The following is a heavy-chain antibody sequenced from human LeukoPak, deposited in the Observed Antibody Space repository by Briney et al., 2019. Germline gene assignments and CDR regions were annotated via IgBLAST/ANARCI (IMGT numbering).Heavy chain of an antibody. CDR3: VTPPYIAAAGLDY. J-gene: IGHJ4*02. D-gene: IGHD6-13*01. CDR1: GFTFSSYE. V-gene: IGHV3-64D*09. CDR2: ISSNGGST. Sequence: QAGGSLRLSCAASGFTFSSYEMNWVRQAPGKGLEYVSAISSNGGSTYYADSVKGRFTISRDNSKNTLYLQMSSLRAEDTAVYYCVTPPYIAAAGLDYWGQGTLVTVSS.